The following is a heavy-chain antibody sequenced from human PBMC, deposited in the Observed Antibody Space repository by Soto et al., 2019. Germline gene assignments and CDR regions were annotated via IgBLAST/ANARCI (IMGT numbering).Heavy chain of an antibody. Sequence: SETLSLSFTVSGGSISGSSYYWGCIRKPPGKGLELIGSIYYSGSTYYNPSLKSRFTISVDTSKNQFSLKLSSVTAEDTAVYSCARHMLEPHRWFDPWAQGTLVTVSS. CDR1: GGSISGSSYY. V-gene: IGHV4-39*01. CDR3: ARHMLEPHRWFDP. J-gene: IGHJ5*02. CDR2: IYYSGST. D-gene: IGHD1-1*01.